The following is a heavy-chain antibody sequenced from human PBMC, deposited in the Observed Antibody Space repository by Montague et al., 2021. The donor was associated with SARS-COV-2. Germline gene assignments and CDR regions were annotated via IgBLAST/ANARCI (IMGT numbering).Heavy chain of an antibody. CDR2: INHSGTA. CDR3: AKEREVVRAARTLVAFDL. D-gene: IGHD2-15*01. Sequence: SETLSLTCAVYVGSFSVYSWSWLRQSPRRGLEWIAEINHSGTANYNPSLKSRVTISVDTSKNQSTLKLTSVTAADTAMYYCAKEREVVRAARTLVAFDLWGQGTMVTVSS. J-gene: IGHJ3*01. V-gene: IGHV4-34*01. CDR1: VGSFSVYS.